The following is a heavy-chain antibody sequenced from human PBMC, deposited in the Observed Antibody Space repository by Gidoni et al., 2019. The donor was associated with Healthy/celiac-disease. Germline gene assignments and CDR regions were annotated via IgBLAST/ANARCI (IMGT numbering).Heavy chain of an antibody. J-gene: IGHJ6*02. V-gene: IGHV3-49*03. CDR1: GFTFGDYA. CDR2: IRSKAYGGTT. CDR3: TSPGISSGWARGYYYGMDV. D-gene: IGHD6-19*01. Sequence: EVQLVESGGGLAQPGRSLRLSCTAYGFTFGDYACSRFRQAPRKGLEWVGFIRSKAYGGTTEYAASVKGRFTISRDDSKSIAYLQMNSLKTEDTAVYYCTSPGISSGWARGYYYGMDVWGQGTTVTVSS.